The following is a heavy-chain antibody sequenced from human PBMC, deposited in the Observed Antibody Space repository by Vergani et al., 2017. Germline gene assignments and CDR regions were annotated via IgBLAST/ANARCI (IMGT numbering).Heavy chain of an antibody. CDR3: SRGCCLGCSCYKPLFDY. CDR2: IHTSGST. Sequence: QVQLQESGPGLVKPSQTLSLTCTVSGGSINSHNYYWSWIRQPAGKGLELIGRIHTSGSTNYNPSLKSRVTMSEDTSENQFSLNLTSVTAADTAVYFCSRGCCLGCSCYKPLFDYLGQGILVTVSS. V-gene: IGHV4-61*02. CDR1: GGSINSHNYY. J-gene: IGHJ4*02. D-gene: IGHD3-22*01.